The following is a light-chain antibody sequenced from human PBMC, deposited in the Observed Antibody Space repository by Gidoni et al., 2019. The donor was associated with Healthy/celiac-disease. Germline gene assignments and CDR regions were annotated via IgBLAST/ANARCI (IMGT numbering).Light chain of an antibody. CDR3: QQYGSSPPYT. J-gene: IGKJ2*01. CDR1: HSVSSSY. Sequence: EIVLTQSPGTLSLSPGERATLSCRASHSVSSSYLAWYQQKPGQAPRLLIYGASSRATGIPDRFSGSGSGTDVTLTISRLEPEDFAVYYCQQYGSSPPYTFXXXTKLEIK. V-gene: IGKV3-20*01. CDR2: GAS.